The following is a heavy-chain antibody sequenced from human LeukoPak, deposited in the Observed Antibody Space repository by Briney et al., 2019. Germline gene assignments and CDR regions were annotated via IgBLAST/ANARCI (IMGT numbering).Heavy chain of an antibody. CDR1: GLTFSRYW. CDR3: MRDWGGL. Sequence: QPGGSVSLLCVASGLTFSRYWVSWARQARGKGLQWWAYVNLDGSETNCEVSAKGRFTISRDNAENSVSLQMSRLRADDAAVYYCMRDWGGLWGQGTTVTVSS. J-gene: IGHJ3*01. CDR2: VNLDGSET. D-gene: IGHD2-21*01. V-gene: IGHV3-7*05.